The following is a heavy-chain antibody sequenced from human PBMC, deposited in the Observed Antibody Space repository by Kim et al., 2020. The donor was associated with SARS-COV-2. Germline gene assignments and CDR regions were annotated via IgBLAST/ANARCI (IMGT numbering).Heavy chain of an antibody. CDR3: ARGPGDSPYYFDY. D-gene: IGHD1-26*01. V-gene: IGHV4-39*07. CDR1: GGSISSSNFY. Sequence: SETLSLTCTVSGGSISSSNFYWGWIRQPPGKGLEWIESIYYSGSTYYNPSLKSRVTISVDTSKNQFSLKLSSVTAADTAVYYCARGPGDSPYYFDYWGQGTLVTVSS. J-gene: IGHJ4*02. CDR2: IYYSGST.